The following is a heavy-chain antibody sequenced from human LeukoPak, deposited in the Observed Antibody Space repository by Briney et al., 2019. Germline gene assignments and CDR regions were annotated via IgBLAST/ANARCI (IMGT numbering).Heavy chain of an antibody. CDR2: ISSSSSYI. V-gene: IGHV3-21*01. CDR1: GFTFSTYR. CDR3: ARDKDVYFDY. Sequence: GGSLRLSCVLTGFTFSTYRMNWVRQAPGKGLEWVSSISSSSSYIYYADSVKGRITISRDNAKNSLYLQMNSLRVEDTAVYYCARDKDVYFDYWGQGTLVTVSS. J-gene: IGHJ4*02.